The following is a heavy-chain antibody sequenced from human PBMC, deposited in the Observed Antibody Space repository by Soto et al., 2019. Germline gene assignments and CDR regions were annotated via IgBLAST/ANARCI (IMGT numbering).Heavy chain of an antibody. CDR1: GFTFSSYG. CDR3: ATYYDSSGPPRSYYLDN. D-gene: IGHD3-22*01. CDR2: TLHDGSND. J-gene: IGHJ4*02. Sequence: QVQLVESGGGVVQPGTSLRLSCAASGFTFSSYGMQWVRQAPGKGLECVALTLHDGSNDYYVDSVKGRFTISRDNSKKTLYRKMNSLRSEDTADYSCATYYDSSGPPRSYYLDNWGQGTRVTVSS. V-gene: IGHV3-30*03.